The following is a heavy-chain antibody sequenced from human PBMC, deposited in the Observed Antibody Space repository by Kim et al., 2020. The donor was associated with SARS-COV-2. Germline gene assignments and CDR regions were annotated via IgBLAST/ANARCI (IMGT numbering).Heavy chain of an antibody. V-gene: IGHV3-30*18. D-gene: IGHD1-1*01. J-gene: IGHJ4*02. CDR2: ISYDGSNK. CDR1: GFTFSSYG. Sequence: GGSLRLSCAASGFTFSSYGMHWVRQAPGKGLEWMTVISYDGSNKYYADSVKGRFTISRDNSKNTLYLQMNSLRGEDTAVYYCAKAFEGQLALDYWGQGTL. CDR3: AKAFEGQLALDY.